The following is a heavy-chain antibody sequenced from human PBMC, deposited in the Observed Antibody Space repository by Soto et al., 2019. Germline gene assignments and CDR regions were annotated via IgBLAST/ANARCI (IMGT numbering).Heavy chain of an antibody. V-gene: IGHV1-69*01. CDR3: ARDWPQLVRSIGVGIFAP. D-gene: IGHD6-6*01. CDR2: IIPIFGTA. J-gene: IGHJ5*02. Sequence: QVQLVQSGAEVKKPGSSVKVSCKASGGTFSSYAISWVRQAHRQGLEWMGGIIPIFGTANYAQKCQGRVTMTADESTRTDDMELSSLGSEDAAVYYCARDWPQLVRSIGVGIFAPWGQGTLVTVSS. CDR1: GGTFSSYA.